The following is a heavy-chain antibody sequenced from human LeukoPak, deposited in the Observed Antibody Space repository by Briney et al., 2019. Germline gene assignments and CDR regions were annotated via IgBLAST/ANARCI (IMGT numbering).Heavy chain of an antibody. CDR1: GYTFTDYY. J-gene: IGHJ4*02. CDR2: INPYSGGT. D-gene: IGHD1-26*01. V-gene: IGHV1-2*02. CDR3: ARIRGGNNYHFDY. Sequence: ASVKVSCKASGYTFTDYYLHWVRQAPGQGLEWMGWINPYSGGTNYAQNFQGRVTMTRDTSISTGYMELSRLGSDDTALCYCARIRGGNNYHFDYWGQGTLVTVSS.